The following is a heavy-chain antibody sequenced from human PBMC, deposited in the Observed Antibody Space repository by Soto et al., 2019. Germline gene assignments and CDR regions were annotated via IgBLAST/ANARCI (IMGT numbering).Heavy chain of an antibody. J-gene: IGHJ5*02. Sequence: QVQLVQSGAEVKKPGSSVKVSCKASGGTFSSYAISWVRQAPGQGLEWMGGIIPIFGTANYGQKFQGRVTITADESTSTAYMELSSLRSEDTAVYYCARFSNKRPGLFEDRPDWFDPWGQGTLVTVSS. D-gene: IGHD3-10*02. CDR1: GGTFSSYA. CDR3: ARFSNKRPGLFEDRPDWFDP. CDR2: IIPIFGTA. V-gene: IGHV1-69*01.